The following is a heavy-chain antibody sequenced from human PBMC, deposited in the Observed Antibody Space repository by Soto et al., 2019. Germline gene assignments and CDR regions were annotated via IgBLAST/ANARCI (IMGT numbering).Heavy chain of an antibody. Sequence: SETLSLTCSVSGGSISSGDYYWSWIRQPPGKGLEWIGYIYYSGSTYYNPSLMSRVTISVDTSKNQFSLKLSSVTAADTAVYYCARDSGTSPFIWGQGTMVTVSS. V-gene: IGHV4-30-4*01. D-gene: IGHD2-2*01. CDR1: GGSISSGDYY. CDR2: IYYSGST. CDR3: ARDSGTSPFI. J-gene: IGHJ3*02.